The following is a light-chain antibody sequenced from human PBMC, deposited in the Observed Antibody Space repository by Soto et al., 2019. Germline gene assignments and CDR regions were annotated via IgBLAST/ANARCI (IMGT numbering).Light chain of an antibody. CDR1: SSDVGGYNY. CDR2: EVS. Sequence: QSALTQPASVSGSPGQSITISCTGTSSDVGGYNYVSWYQHHPGKAPKLMIHEVSDRPSGISNRFSGSKSGNTASLTISGLQAEDEADYYCSSYRSDTTYVFGNGTKVTVL. CDR3: SSYRSDTTYV. V-gene: IGLV2-14*01. J-gene: IGLJ1*01.